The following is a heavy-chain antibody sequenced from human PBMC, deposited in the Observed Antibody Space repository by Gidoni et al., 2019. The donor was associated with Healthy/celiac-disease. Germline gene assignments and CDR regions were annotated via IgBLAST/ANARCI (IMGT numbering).Heavy chain of an antibody. Sequence: QVQLQQSGPGLVKPSQTLSLTCAISGASVSRNSAAWNLIRQSPSRGLEWLGRTYYRSKWYNDYAVSVKSRITINPATSKNQFSLQLNSVTPEDTAVYYCARSVTESNDYGDYWGQGTLVTVSS. J-gene: IGHJ4*02. CDR2: TYYRSKWYN. CDR3: ARSVTESNDYGDY. CDR1: GASVSRNSAA. V-gene: IGHV6-1*01. D-gene: IGHD1-20*01.